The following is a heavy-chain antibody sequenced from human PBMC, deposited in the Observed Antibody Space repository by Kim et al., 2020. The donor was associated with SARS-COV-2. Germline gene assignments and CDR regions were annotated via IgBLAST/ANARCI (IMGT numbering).Heavy chain of an antibody. Sequence: GGSLRLSCAASGFTFSSYEMNWVRQAPGKGLEWVSYISSSGSTIYYADSVKGPFTISRDNAKNSLYLQMNSLRAEDTAVYYCARDLPVSYGGNSWYYYYMDVWGKGTTVTVSS. J-gene: IGHJ6*03. CDR1: GFTFSSYE. CDR2: ISSSGSTI. D-gene: IGHD2-21*02. V-gene: IGHV3-48*03. CDR3: ARDLPVSYGGNSWYYYYMDV.